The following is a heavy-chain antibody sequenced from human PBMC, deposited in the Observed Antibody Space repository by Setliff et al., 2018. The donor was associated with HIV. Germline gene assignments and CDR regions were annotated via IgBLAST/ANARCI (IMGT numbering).Heavy chain of an antibody. D-gene: IGHD2-2*01. CDR3: ARLDCSSSSGFVDY. CDR1: GGSISSTNYF. V-gene: IGHV4-39*01. CDR2: IYYHGST. Sequence: SETLSLTCTVSGGSISSTNYFWGWIRQPPGKGLEWIGTIYYHGSTYYNPSLKSRVTISIDTSKNQFSLQLTSVTAADTAVYYCARLDCSSSSGFVDYWGQGTLVTVS. J-gene: IGHJ4*02.